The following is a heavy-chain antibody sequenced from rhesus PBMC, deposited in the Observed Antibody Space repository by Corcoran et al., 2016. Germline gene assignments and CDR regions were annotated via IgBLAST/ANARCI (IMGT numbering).Heavy chain of an antibody. CDR1: GYSISSGYY. J-gene: IGHJ4*01. V-gene: IGHV4-122*02. Sequence: QVQLQESGPGLVKPSETLSLTCAVSGYSISSGYYWSWIRQPPGKGLEWIGYITYSGSTSYNPSLKSRVTISRDTSKNQFSLKLSSVTAADTAVYYCARGGLRPDYWGQGVLVTVSS. D-gene: IGHD5-36*01. CDR2: ITYSGST. CDR3: ARGGLRPDY.